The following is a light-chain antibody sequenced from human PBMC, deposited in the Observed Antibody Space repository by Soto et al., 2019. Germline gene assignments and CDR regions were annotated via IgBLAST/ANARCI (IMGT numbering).Light chain of an antibody. J-gene: IGLJ1*01. Sequence: QSALTQPASMSGSPGQSITISCTGTSSDVGGYEYVSWYQQHPGKAPKLMIYEVSNRPSGVADRFSGSKSGNTASLTISGLQAEDEADYYCSSYTSSSTPYVFGTGTKLTVL. CDR3: SSYTSSSTPYV. CDR2: EVS. CDR1: SSDVGGYEY. V-gene: IGLV2-14*01.